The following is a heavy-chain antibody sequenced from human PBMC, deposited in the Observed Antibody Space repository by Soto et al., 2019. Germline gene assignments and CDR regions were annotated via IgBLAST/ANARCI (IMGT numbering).Heavy chain of an antibody. V-gene: IGHV3-72*01. J-gene: IGHJ6*03. CDR2: TRNRPKRYTT. CDR1: GFTFSDHY. CDR3: ARSNVYSGSVGTQYYMDV. Sequence: EVQLVESGGNLVQPGGSLRLSCAASGFTFSDHYMDWVRQAPGKGLEWVGRTRNRPKRYTTEYAASVKGRFTISRDDSKNSLYLQMDSLRTEDTAVYYCARSNVYSGSVGTQYYMDVWGKGTTVTVSS. D-gene: IGHD1-26*01.